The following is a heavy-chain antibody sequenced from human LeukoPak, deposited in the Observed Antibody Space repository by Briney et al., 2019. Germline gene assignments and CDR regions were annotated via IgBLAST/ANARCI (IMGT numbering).Heavy chain of an antibody. CDR3: ADYSRNNWFDP. V-gene: IGHV4-39*07. Sequence: SETLSLTCTVSGGSISSSSYYWGWIRQPPGKGLEWIGSIYYSGSTYYNPSLKSRVTISVDTSKNQFSLKLSSVTAADTAVYYCADYSRNNWFDPWGQGTLVTVSS. CDR1: GGSISSSSYY. D-gene: IGHD6-13*01. J-gene: IGHJ5*02. CDR2: IYYSGST.